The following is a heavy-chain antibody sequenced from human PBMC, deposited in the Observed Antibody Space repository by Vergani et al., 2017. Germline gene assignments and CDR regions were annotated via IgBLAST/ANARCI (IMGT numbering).Heavy chain of an antibody. D-gene: IGHD1/OR15-1a*01. Sequence: EVQMLESGGGLVQPGGSRRLSCVASGFTFSNYHMNWFRQAPGKGLEWVSTISGGDDTSAYAESVKGRFTISRDNSKNTLYLQMNSLRAEDTAVYYCGKLTHGTLLMGGPIWRHWVQGTLVTVSS. V-gene: IGHV3-23*01. CDR2: ISGGDDTS. CDR1: GFTFSNYH. J-gene: IGHJ4*02. CDR3: GKLTHGTLLMGGPIWRH.